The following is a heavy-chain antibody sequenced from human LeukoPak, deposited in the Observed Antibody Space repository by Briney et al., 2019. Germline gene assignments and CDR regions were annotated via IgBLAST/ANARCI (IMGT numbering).Heavy chain of an antibody. J-gene: IGHJ6*02. CDR3: ARDGAYYGSGSYLDV. CDR1: GFTFSSYG. D-gene: IGHD3-10*01. CDR2: IWYDGSNK. V-gene: IGHV3-33*01. Sequence: QPGGSLRLSCAASGFTFSSYGMHWVRQAPGKGLEWVAVIWYDGSNKYYADSVKGRFTISRDNSKNTLYLQMNSLRAEDTAVYYCARDGAYYGSGSYLDVWGQGTTVTVSS.